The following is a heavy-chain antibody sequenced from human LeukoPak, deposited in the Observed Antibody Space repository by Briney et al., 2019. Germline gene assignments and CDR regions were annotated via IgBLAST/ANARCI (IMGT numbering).Heavy chain of an antibody. CDR1: GYTFTGYY. V-gene: IGHV1-2*02. Sequence: ASVKVSCKASGYTFTGYYMHWVRQAPGQGLEWMGWINPNSGGTNYAQKFQGRVTMTRDTSISTAYMELSRLRSYDTAVYYCARSRDYYDSSGYGVFFDYWGQGTLVTVSS. D-gene: IGHD3-22*01. CDR2: INPNSGGT. CDR3: ARSRDYYDSSGYGVFFDY. J-gene: IGHJ4*02.